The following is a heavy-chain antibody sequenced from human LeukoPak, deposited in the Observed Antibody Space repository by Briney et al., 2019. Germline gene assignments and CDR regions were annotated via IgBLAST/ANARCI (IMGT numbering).Heavy chain of an antibody. J-gene: IGHJ3*02. Sequence: GGSLRLSCVASGFTFSSYAMHWVRQAPGKGLEWVAVISYDGSNKYYADSVKGRFIISRDISKNTLYLQMNSLRAEDSALYYCARGGRGSAAVVAPRSFDIWGQGTMVTVSS. CDR3: ARGGRGSAAVVAPRSFDI. V-gene: IGHV3-30*14. D-gene: IGHD3-22*01. CDR1: GFTFSSYA. CDR2: ISYDGSNK.